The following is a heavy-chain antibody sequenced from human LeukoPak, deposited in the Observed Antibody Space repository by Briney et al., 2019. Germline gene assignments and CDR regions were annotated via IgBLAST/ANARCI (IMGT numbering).Heavy chain of an antibody. V-gene: IGHV1-18*01. J-gene: IGHJ3*02. CDR2: ISGHNGKT. D-gene: IGHD3-3*01. Sequence: RGASVKVSCKTSGYIFTSHGINWVRQAPGQGLEWMGWISGHNGKTDYGQKLQDRVTMTTDTSTSTAYMELRSLRSDDTAVYYCAREPSGYYIPYAFDIWGQGTMVTVSS. CDR3: AREPSGYYIPYAFDI. CDR1: GYIFTSHG.